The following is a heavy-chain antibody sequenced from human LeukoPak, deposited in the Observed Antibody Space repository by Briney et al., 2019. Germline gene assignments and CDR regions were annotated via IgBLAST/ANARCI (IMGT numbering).Heavy chain of an antibody. CDR3: ARTTMGRDGYNPREDLDY. V-gene: IGHV1-69*05. D-gene: IGHD5-24*01. J-gene: IGHJ4*02. Sequence: SVKVSCKASGGTFSSYAISWVRQAPGQGLEWMGGIIPIFGTANYAQKFQGRVTITTDESTSTAYMELNSLRSEDTAVYYCARTTMGRDGYNPREDLDYWGQGTLVTVSS. CDR1: GGTFSSYA. CDR2: IIPIFGTA.